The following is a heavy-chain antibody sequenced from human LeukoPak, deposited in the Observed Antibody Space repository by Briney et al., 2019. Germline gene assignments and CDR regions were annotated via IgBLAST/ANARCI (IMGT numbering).Heavy chain of an antibody. D-gene: IGHD1-26*01. Sequence: SETLPLTCSVSGGSIGSSAYYWGWIRQAPGRGLEWIGNVFHSGGTYYNPSLQSRVTISIDTSKNQFSLKMTPMTATDTALYYCARSKSGSYHSPFDYWGQGTLLIVSS. CDR1: GGSIGSSAYY. CDR3: ARSKSGSYHSPFDY. J-gene: IGHJ4*02. CDR2: VFHSGGT. V-gene: IGHV4-39*01.